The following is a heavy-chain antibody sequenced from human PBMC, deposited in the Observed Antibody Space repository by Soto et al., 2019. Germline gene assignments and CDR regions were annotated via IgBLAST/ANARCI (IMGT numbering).Heavy chain of an antibody. CDR2: IDRGGGST. J-gene: IGHJ4*02. V-gene: IGHV3-23*01. CDR1: GFGFSTYA. Sequence: EVQLLESGGGLVQPGGSLRLSCAASGFGFSTYAMGWVRQAPGKGLEWVPSIDRGGGSTNYADSVRGRFTISRDNSKNTLFQQMNSLRAEDTAVYYCVKLLEQNFDYWGQGVLLTVSS. CDR3: VKLLEQNFDY.